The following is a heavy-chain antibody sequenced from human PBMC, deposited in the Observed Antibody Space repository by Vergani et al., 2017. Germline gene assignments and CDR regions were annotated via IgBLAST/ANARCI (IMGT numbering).Heavy chain of an antibody. D-gene: IGHD1-1*01. CDR1: GGTFSSYT. CDR2: IIPILGIA. V-gene: IGHV1-69*02. CDR3: SRYGTETYAFDI. J-gene: IGHJ3*02. Sequence: QVQLVQSGAEVKKPGSSVKVSCKASGGTFSSYTISWVRQAPGQGLEWRGRIIPILGIANYAQTLQGRVTITADKSTSTAYMELRSLRSDDTAVYYCSRYGTETYAFDIGGQGTMVTVSS.